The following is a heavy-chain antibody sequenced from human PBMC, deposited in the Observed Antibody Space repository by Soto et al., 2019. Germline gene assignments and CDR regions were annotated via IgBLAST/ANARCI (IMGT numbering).Heavy chain of an antibody. D-gene: IGHD4-17*01. V-gene: IGHV4-59*01. CDR3: ARVMTTVTNAFDI. CDR2: IYYSGST. J-gene: IGHJ3*02. CDR1: SGSISSYY. Sequence: SETLSLTCTVSSGSISSYYWSWIRQPPGKGLEWIGYIYYSGSTNYNPSLKSRVTISVDTSKNQFSLKLSSVTAADTAVYYCARVMTTVTNAFDIWGQGTMVTVSS.